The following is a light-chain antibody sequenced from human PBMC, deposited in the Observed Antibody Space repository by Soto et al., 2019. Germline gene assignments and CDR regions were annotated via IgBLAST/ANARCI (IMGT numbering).Light chain of an antibody. V-gene: IGKV3-15*01. CDR3: QQYNNWPIP. CDR2: GVS. Sequence: EIVMTQSPVTLSVSPGERATLSCRASQNVNSNLAWYQQTPGQAPRLLIYGVSTRATGIPVRFSGSGSGTEFTLTISSLQSEDFAVYYCQQYNNWPIPFGQGTRLEIK. CDR1: QNVNSN. J-gene: IGKJ5*01.